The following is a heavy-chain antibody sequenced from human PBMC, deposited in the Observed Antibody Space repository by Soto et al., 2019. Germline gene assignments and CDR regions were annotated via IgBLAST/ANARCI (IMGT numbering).Heavy chain of an antibody. CDR1: GFTVSSNY. J-gene: IGHJ6*02. CDR2: IYSGGST. Sequence: TGGSLRLSCAASGFTVSSNYMSWVRQAPGKGLEWVSVIYSGGSTYYADSVKGRFTISRDNSKNTLYLQMNSLRAEDTAVYYCARSYYYDSSGYYYPLVPYYYYGMDVWGQGTTVTVSS. V-gene: IGHV3-66*01. CDR3: ARSYYYDSSGYYYPLVPYYYYGMDV. D-gene: IGHD3-22*01.